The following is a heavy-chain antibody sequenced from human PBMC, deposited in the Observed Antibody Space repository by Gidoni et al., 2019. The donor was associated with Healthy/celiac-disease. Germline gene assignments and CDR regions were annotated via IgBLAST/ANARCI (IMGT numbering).Heavy chain of an antibody. CDR2: ISDDGSNK. CDR3: ARVTSQWLLLSAFDI. V-gene: IGHV3-30*01. Sequence: QVQLVESGGGVVQPGRSLRLSCAASGFTFSSYAMHWVRQAPGKGLEGVAFISDDGSNKYYADSVKGRFTISSDNSKNTLFLQMNSLRAEDAAVYYCARVTSQWLLLSAFDIWGQGTMVTVSS. CDR1: GFTFSSYA. D-gene: IGHD6-19*01. J-gene: IGHJ3*02.